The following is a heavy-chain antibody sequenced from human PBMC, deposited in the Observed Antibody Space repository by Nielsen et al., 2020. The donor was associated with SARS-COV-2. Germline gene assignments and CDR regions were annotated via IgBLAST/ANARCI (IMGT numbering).Heavy chain of an antibody. CDR2: IWYDGSNK. D-gene: IGHD3-22*01. CDR3: ARVRKEYYYDSSGYYSHYYYYGMDV. Sequence: WLRQPPGKGLEWVAVIWYDGSNKYYADSVKGRFTISRDNAKNTLYLQMNSLRAEDTAVYYCARVRKEYYYDSSGYYSHYYYYGMDVWGQGTTVTVSS. J-gene: IGHJ6*02. V-gene: IGHV3-33*01.